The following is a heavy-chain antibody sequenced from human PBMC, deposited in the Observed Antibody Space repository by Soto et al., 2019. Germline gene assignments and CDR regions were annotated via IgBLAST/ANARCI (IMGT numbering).Heavy chain of an antibody. Sequence: GESLKISCKGSGYSFTSYWIGWVRQMPGKGLEWMGIIYPGDSDTRYSPSFQGQVTISADKSISTAYLQWSSLKASDTAMYYCARQGVYGSGTSYYYYYMDVWGKGTTVTVSS. CDR2: IYPGDSDT. V-gene: IGHV5-51*01. CDR3: ARQGVYGSGTSYYYYYMDV. CDR1: GYSFTSYW. J-gene: IGHJ6*03. D-gene: IGHD3-10*01.